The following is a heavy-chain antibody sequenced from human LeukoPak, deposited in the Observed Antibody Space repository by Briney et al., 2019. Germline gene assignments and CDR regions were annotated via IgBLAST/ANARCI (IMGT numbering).Heavy chain of an antibody. V-gene: IGHV1-8*01. Sequence: GASVKVSCKASGYTFTSYDINWVRQATGQGLEWMGWMNPNSGNTGYAQKFQGRVTMTRNTSISTAYMELSSLRSEDTAVYCCARATLYSGYDTGDYWGQGTLVTVSS. D-gene: IGHD5-12*01. CDR1: GYTFTSYD. J-gene: IGHJ4*02. CDR3: ARATLYSGYDTGDY. CDR2: MNPNSGNT.